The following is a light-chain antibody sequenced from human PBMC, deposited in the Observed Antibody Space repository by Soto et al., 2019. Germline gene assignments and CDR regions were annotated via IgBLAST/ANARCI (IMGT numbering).Light chain of an antibody. Sequence: EIALTQSPGTPSLSPGERATLSCRASQSVSSSYLAWYQQKSGQAPRLLIYGASSRATGIPDRLSGSGSGTDFTLTISRLEPEDFAVYYCRQYGSSQSFGQGTKVEIK. J-gene: IGKJ1*01. CDR3: RQYGSSQS. V-gene: IGKV3-20*01. CDR2: GAS. CDR1: QSVSSSY.